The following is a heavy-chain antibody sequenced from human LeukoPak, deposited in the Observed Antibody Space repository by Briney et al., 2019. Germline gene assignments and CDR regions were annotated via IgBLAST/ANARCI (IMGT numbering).Heavy chain of an antibody. Sequence: SETLSLTCTVSGDSISSGDYYWSWIRQPAGKGLEWIGRIYASGSANYNPSLKSRVTISVDTSKNQFSLKLSSVTAADTAVYYCARGGYGAAAVRRFDYWGQGTLVTVSS. CDR3: ARGGYGAAAVRRFDY. D-gene: IGHD6-13*01. CDR2: IYASGSA. V-gene: IGHV4-61*02. CDR1: GDSISSGDYY. J-gene: IGHJ4*02.